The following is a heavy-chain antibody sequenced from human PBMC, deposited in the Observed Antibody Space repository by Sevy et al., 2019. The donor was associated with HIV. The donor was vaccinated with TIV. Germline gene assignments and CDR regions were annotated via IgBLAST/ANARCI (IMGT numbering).Heavy chain of an antibody. V-gene: IGHV3-21*01. CDR3: ASLWYYYDSSGRDAFDI. D-gene: IGHD3-22*01. J-gene: IGHJ3*02. CDR2: ISSSSSYI. CDR1: GFTFSSYS. Sequence: GGSLRLSCAASGFTFSSYSVNWVRQAPGKGLEWVSSISSSSSYIYYADSVKGRFTISRDNAKNSLYLQMNSLRAEDTAVYYCASLWYYYDSSGRDAFDIWGQGTMVTVSS.